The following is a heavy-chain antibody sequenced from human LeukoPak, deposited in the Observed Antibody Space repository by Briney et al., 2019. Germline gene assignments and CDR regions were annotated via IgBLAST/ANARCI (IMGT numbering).Heavy chain of an antibody. CDR2: ISWNSGSI. Sequence: GGSLRLSCAASGFTFSSYAMSWVRQAPGKGLEWVSGISWNSGSIGYADSVKGRFTISRDNAKNSLYLQMNSLRAEDTALYYCAKGEEWGYTDAFDIWGQGTMVTVSS. CDR1: GFTFSSYA. CDR3: AKGEEWGYTDAFDI. J-gene: IGHJ3*02. V-gene: IGHV3-9*01. D-gene: IGHD3-3*01.